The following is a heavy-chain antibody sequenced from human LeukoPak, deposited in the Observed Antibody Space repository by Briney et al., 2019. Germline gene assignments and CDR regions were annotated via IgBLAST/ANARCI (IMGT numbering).Heavy chain of an antibody. CDR2: IKPDGSGK. CDR3: ARCAVAAAGDY. CDR1: GLTFSSYW. D-gene: IGHD6-13*01. J-gene: IGHJ4*02. Sequence: QPGGSLRLSCAAFGLTFSSYWMSWVRQAPGKGPEWVANIKPDGSGKYYVDSVKGRFTISRDNAENSLFLHMNSLRAEDTAVYYCARCAVAAAGDYWGRGTLVTVSS. V-gene: IGHV3-7*01.